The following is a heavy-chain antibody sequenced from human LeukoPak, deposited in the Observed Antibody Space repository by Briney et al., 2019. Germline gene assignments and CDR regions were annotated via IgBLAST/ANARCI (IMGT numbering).Heavy chain of an antibody. D-gene: IGHD3-9*01. CDR1: GGSISSGGYY. CDR3: ALVLRYLEFDP. Sequence: PSETLSLTCTVSGGSISSGGYYWSWIRQPAGKGLEWIGYIYHSGSTYYNPSLKSRVTISVDTSKNQFSLKLSSVTAADTAVYYCALVLRYLEFDPWGQGTLVTVSS. CDR2: IYHSGST. V-gene: IGHV4-30-2*01. J-gene: IGHJ5*02.